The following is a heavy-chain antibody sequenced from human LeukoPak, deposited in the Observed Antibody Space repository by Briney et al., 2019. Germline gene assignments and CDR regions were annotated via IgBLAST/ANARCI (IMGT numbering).Heavy chain of an antibody. CDR3: AKYFGVGYSYGQGAFDI. Sequence: GGSLRLSCAASGFTFSSYWMHWVRQAPGKGLEWVSSISGSGGSTYYADSVKGRFTISRDNSKNTLYLQMNSLRAEDTAVYYCAKYFGVGYSYGQGAFDIWGQGTMVTVSS. CDR1: GFTFSSYW. CDR2: ISGSGGST. J-gene: IGHJ3*02. V-gene: IGHV3-23*01. D-gene: IGHD5-18*01.